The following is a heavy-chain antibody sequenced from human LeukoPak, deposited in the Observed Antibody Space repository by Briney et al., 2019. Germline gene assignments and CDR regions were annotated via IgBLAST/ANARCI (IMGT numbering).Heavy chain of an antibody. D-gene: IGHD2-2*01. V-gene: IGHV4-34*01. Sequence: SETLSLAGAGSGVSFSGYYWTWLRQPPGKGLEWSGEINNNGRTNYNPSLKSRVIMSVDTSKNQFSLKLSSVTAADTAVYYCARRLGYCSSTSCQRSGAAFDIWGQGTMVTVSS. CDR3: ARRLGYCSSTSCQRSGAAFDI. CDR1: GVSFSGYY. J-gene: IGHJ3*02. CDR2: INNNGRT.